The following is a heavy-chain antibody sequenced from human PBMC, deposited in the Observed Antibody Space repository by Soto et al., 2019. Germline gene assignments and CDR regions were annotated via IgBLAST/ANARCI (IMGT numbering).Heavy chain of an antibody. CDR2: IYYSGST. J-gene: IGHJ4*02. V-gene: IGHV4-59*08. D-gene: IGHD2-15*01. CDR1: GGSISSYY. Sequence: SETLSLTCTVSGGSISSYYWSWIRQPPGKGLGWIGYIYYSGSTNYNPSLKSRVTISVDTSKNQFSLKLSSVTAADTAVYYCARHREYCSGGSCFPLPDYWGQGTLVTVSS. CDR3: ARHREYCSGGSCFPLPDY.